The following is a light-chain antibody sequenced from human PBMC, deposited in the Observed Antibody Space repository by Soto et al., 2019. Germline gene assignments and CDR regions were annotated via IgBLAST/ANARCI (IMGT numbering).Light chain of an antibody. V-gene: IGKV1-27*01. J-gene: IGKJ3*01. CDR3: QKYNSAPRT. CDR2: AAS. Sequence: DIQMTQSPSSLSASVGDRVTITCRASQAISNFLAWYQQQPGQVPKLLIYAASTLQSGVPSRFSGSGSGTDFTLTISSLQPEDVATYYCQKYNSAPRTFGPGTEVHIK. CDR1: QAISNF.